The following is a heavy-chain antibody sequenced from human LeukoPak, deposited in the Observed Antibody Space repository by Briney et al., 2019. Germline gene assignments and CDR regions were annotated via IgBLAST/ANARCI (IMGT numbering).Heavy chain of an antibody. Sequence: SETQSLTCAVSGGSISSGGYSWSWIRQPPGKGLEWIGYIYHSGSTYYNPSLKSRVTISVDRSKNQFSLKLSSVTAADTAVYCCARDLDYWGQGTLVTVSS. CDR3: ARDLDY. J-gene: IGHJ4*02. V-gene: IGHV4-30-2*01. CDR1: GGSISSGGYS. CDR2: IYHSGST.